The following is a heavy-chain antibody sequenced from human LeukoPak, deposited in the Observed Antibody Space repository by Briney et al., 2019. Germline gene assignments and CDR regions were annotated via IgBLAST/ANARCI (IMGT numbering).Heavy chain of an antibody. D-gene: IGHD2-2*01. CDR1: GFTFSDFE. CDR2: SYITTSGAAT. J-gene: IGHJ3*01. CDR3: AREDAKDALDL. V-gene: IGHV3-48*03. Sequence: GGSLRLSCAASGFTFSDFEMNWVRQAPGRGLEWLSYSYITTSGAATFYAESVKGRFTISRDNVKNSLYLQMNSLRAEDTAVYYCAREDAKDALDLWGQGTMVTVSS.